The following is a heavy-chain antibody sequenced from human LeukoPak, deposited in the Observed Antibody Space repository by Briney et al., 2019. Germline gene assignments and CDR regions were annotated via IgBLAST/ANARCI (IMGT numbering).Heavy chain of an antibody. CDR2: ISSTRGPI. V-gene: IGHV3-48*04. Sequence: GGPLRLSCAPSGFTFCSYSMNGVRQAPGKGLGWVSYISSTRGPIYYADSVKGRFTISRDNAKNSVFLQMNSLRAEDTAVYYCAREGYAFDIWGQGTMVTVSS. CDR1: GFTFCSYS. J-gene: IGHJ3*02. CDR3: AREGYAFDI.